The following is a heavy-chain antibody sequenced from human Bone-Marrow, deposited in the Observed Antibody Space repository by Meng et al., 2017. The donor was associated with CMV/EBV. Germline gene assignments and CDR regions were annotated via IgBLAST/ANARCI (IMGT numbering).Heavy chain of an antibody. V-gene: IGHV3-21*01. CDR3: ARDTDYGSGRGYYFDY. D-gene: IGHD3-10*01. J-gene: IGHJ4*02. CDR2: ISSSSSYI. CDR1: GFTFSSYS. Sequence: GESLKISCAASGFTFSSYSMNWVRRAPGKGLEWVSSISSSSSYIYYADSVKGRFTISRDNAKNSLYLQMNSLRAEDTAVYYCARDTDYGSGRGYYFDYWGQGTLVTVSS.